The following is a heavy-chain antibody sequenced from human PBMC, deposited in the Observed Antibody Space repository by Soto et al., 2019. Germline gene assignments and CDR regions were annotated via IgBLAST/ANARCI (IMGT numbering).Heavy chain of an antibody. CDR3: ARRFKSAGWLGP. CDR2: INAGNGNT. J-gene: IGHJ5*02. D-gene: IGHD3-10*01. CDR1: GYTFTTYA. Sequence: QVQLVQSGPEVKKPGASVKVSCKASGYTFTTYAIHWVRQATGQGLEWMGWINAGNGNTEFSERFRGRVTITRDTSASTAHMELTGLTSEDTAVYDCARRFKSAGWLGPWCQGTLVTVSS. V-gene: IGHV1-3*01.